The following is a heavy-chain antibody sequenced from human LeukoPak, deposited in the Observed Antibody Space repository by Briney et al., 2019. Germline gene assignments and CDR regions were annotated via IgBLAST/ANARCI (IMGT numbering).Heavy chain of an antibody. J-gene: IGHJ4*02. CDR3: ASSGWYLYFDY. D-gene: IGHD6-19*01. Sequence: GGSLRLSCAASGFTFSSYWMHWVRQAPGKGLEWVAVISYDGSNKYYADSVKGRFTISRDNSKNTLYLQMNSLRAEDTAVYYCASSGWYLYFDYWGQGTLVTVSS. CDR1: GFTFSSYW. V-gene: IGHV3-30*03. CDR2: ISYDGSNK.